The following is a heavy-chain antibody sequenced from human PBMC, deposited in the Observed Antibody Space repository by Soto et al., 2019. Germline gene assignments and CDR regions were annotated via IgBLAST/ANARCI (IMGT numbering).Heavy chain of an antibody. CDR2: LGGGGAGT. V-gene: IGHV3-23*01. D-gene: IGHD2-2*01. CDR1: GFISSDYV. J-gene: IGHJ6*02. Sequence: EVQLLESWGGLVQPGGSLRLSCVASGFISSDYVMSWVRQAPGKGLEWVSALGGGGAGTSYSDSVKGRFTIVSDNSRNTVHMQMTRLRADDTAVYYCANRFVIVPAVLVRNYHYGMDVWGQGTTVTVSS. CDR3: ANRFVIVPAVLVRNYHYGMDV.